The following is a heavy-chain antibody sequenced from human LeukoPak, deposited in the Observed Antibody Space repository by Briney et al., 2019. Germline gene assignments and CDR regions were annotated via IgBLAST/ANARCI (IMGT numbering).Heavy chain of an antibody. J-gene: IGHJ4*02. CDR2: IVVGNGHT. D-gene: IGHD6-13*01. V-gene: IGHV1-58*02. Sequence: SVKVSCKASGFSFLTSTMQWVRQARGQRLEWMGWIVVGNGHTNYAQKFQERVTITRDMSTNTAYMELNNLRSEDTAVYYCAADLGGAAAGNLDYWGQGTPVTVSS. CDR1: GFSFLTST. CDR3: AADLGGAAAGNLDY.